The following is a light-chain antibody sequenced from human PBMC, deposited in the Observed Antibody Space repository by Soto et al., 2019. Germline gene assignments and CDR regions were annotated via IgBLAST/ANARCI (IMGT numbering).Light chain of an antibody. CDR3: QQYGSSPIT. CDR2: DAS. Sequence: EVVLTQSPGAPSLSPGRRATLSCKASQSVGQSLAWYQQRPGQAPRLLISDASGRATGIPDRFSGSGSETDFSLTINRLEPEDFAVYFCQQYGSSPITFGQGTRLEIK. CDR1: QSVGQS. V-gene: IGKV3-20*01. J-gene: IGKJ5*01.